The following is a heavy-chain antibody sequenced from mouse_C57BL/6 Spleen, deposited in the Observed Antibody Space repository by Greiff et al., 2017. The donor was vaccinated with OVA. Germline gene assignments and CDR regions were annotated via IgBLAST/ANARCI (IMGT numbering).Heavy chain of an antibody. CDR2: IDPENGDT. D-gene: IGHD1-1*01. Sequence: EVKLQESGAELVRPGASVKLSCTASGFNIKDDYMHWVKQRPEQGLEWIGWIDPENGDTEYASKFQGKATITADTSSNTAYLQLSSLTSEDTAVYYCTHANYDGFADWGQGTLVTVSA. CDR1: GFNIKDDY. CDR3: THANYDGFAD. J-gene: IGHJ3*01. V-gene: IGHV14-4*01.